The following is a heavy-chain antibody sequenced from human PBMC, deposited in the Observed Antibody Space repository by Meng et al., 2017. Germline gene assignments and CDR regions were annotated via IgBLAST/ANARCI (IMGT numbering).Heavy chain of an antibody. D-gene: IGHD2-2*01. CDR2: ISSSSYI. Sequence: GESLKISCAASGFTFSKYWMSWVRQAPGKGLEWVSSISSSSYIYYADSVKGRFTISRDNAKNSLYLQMNSLRAEDTAVYYCARDANLYCSSTSCYAGDYWGQGTLVTVSS. CDR1: GFTFSKYW. V-gene: IGHV3-21*01. J-gene: IGHJ4*02. CDR3: ARDANLYCSSTSCYAGDY.